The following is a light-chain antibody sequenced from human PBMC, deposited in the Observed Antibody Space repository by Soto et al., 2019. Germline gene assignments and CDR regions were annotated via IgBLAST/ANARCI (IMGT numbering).Light chain of an antibody. Sequence: DIQMTQSPSFLSASAGDRVTIFCRASQSISTFLHWYQQKPGKAPKLLIYAASKLESGVPSRFGGSGSGTNFTLTISSLQPEDFATYYCQQSYRNPRTFGLGTRVKIK. CDR1: QSISTF. J-gene: IGKJ1*01. V-gene: IGKV1-39*01. CDR3: QQSYRNPRT. CDR2: AAS.